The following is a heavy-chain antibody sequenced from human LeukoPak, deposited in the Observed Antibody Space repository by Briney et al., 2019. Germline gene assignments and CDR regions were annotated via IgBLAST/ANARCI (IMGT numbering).Heavy chain of an antibody. Sequence: SETLSLTCSVSGGSISSYYWSWIRQPPGKGLEWIGYIYSSGSTNYNSSLKSRVTISVETSKNQFSLRLSSVTAADTAVYYFARSGGYSSPQNYWGQGTLVTVSS. V-gene: IGHV4-59*01. CDR1: GGSISSYY. D-gene: IGHD6-19*01. CDR2: IYSSGST. J-gene: IGHJ4*02. CDR3: ARSGGYSSPQNY.